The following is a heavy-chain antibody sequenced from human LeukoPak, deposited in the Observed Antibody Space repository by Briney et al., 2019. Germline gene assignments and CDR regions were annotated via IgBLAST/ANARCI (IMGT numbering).Heavy chain of an antibody. D-gene: IGHD3-9*01. CDR2: IRYDGSNK. CDR3: AKRGRGGGEVTGYDC. V-gene: IGHV3-30*02. J-gene: IGHJ4*02. Sequence: PLRLSCAASRFTLSSFGIHWVRQAPGHGLEWVAFIRYDGSNKYHADSVTGRFTISRDNSKNTLYPQMNSVRAEDTAVYYCAKRGRGGGEVTGYDCWGQGTLVTVSS. CDR1: RFTLSSFG.